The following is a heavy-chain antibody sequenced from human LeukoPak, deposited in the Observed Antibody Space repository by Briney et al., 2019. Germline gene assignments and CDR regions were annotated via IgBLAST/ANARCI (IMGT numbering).Heavy chain of an antibody. Sequence: SETLSLTCTVSGGSISSYYWSWVRQPPGKGVERIGYIYYSGSTNYNPSLKSRLPISVDSSKHQFSLKLSSVTAADTAVYYCARPRRPTLFGVVDPNWFDPSGQGTLVTVSS. CDR2: IYYSGST. CDR3: ARPRRPTLFGVVDPNWFDP. D-gene: IGHD3-3*01. J-gene: IGHJ5*02. CDR1: GGSISSYY. V-gene: IGHV4-59*01.